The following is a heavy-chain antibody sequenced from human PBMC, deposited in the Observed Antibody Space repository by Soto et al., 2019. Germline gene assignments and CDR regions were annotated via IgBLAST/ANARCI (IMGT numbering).Heavy chain of an antibody. CDR1: GFTFSNAW. Sequence: FLRLSCAASGFTFSNAWMSWVRQAPGKGLEWVGRIKSKTDGGTTDYAAPVKGRFTISRDDSKNTLYLQMNSLKTEDTAVYYCTTGVTRIVVAVPFVIWGQGTMVPVSS. J-gene: IGHJ3*02. D-gene: IGHD3-22*01. CDR2: IKSKTDGGTT. V-gene: IGHV3-15*01. CDR3: TTGVTRIVVAVPFVI.